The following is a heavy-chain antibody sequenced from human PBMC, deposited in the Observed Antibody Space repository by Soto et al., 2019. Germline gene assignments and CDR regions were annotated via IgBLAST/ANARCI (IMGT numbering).Heavy chain of an antibody. D-gene: IGHD3-22*01. CDR3: ARFGYSTNIGTDY. Sequence: SETLSLTCTVSGGSISSGGYYWSWIRQHPGKGLEWIGYIYYSGSTYYNPSLKSRVTISVDTSKNQFSLKLSSVTAADTAVYYCARFGYSTNIGTDYWGQGTRVTVSS. V-gene: IGHV4-31*03. CDR1: GGSISSGGYY. CDR2: IYYSGST. J-gene: IGHJ4*02.